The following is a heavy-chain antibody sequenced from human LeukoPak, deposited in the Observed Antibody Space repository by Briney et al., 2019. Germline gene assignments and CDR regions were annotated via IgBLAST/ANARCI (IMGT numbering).Heavy chain of an antibody. CDR3: ASYYDSSGYPSPYYYMDV. CDR2: ISSSGSTI. CDR1: GFTFSDYY. D-gene: IGHD3-22*01. J-gene: IGHJ6*03. Sequence: PGGSLRLSCAASGFTFSDYYMSWIRQAPGKGLEWVSYISSSGSTIYYADSVKGRFTISRDNAKNSLYLQMNSLRAEDTAVYYCASYYDSSGYPSPYYYMDVWGKGTTVTVSS. V-gene: IGHV3-11*04.